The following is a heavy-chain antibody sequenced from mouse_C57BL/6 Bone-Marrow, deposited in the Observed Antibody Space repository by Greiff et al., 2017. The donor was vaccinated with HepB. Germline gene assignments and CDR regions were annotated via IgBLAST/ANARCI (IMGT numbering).Heavy chain of an antibody. Sequence: EVHLVESGGGLVKPGGSLKLSCAASGFTFSDYGMHWVRQAPEKGLEWVAYISSGSSTIYYADTVKGRFTISRDNAKNTLFLQMTSLRSEDTAMYYCARRDYDGNYAMDYWGQGTSVTVSS. CDR1: GFTFSDYG. CDR3: ARRDYDGNYAMDY. V-gene: IGHV5-17*01. CDR2: ISSGSSTI. J-gene: IGHJ4*01. D-gene: IGHD2-4*01.